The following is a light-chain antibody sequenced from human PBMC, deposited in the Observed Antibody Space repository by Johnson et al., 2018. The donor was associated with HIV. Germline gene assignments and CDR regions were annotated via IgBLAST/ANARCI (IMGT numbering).Light chain of an antibody. CDR2: DNN. CDR1: SSNIGNNY. V-gene: IGLV1-51*01. J-gene: IGLJ1*01. Sequence: QSVLTQPPSVSAAPGQKVTISCSGSSSNIGNNYVSWYQQLPRSAPKLLIYDNNKRPSGICDRFSGSKSGTSATLGITGLETGDEADYYCGTWDSRLSAYVFGTGTKVTVL. CDR3: GTWDSRLSAYV.